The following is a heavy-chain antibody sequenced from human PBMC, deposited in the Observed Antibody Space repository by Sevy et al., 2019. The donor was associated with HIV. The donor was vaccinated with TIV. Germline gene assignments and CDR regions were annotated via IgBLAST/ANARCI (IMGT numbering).Heavy chain of an antibody. Sequence: GGSLRLSCVASGFTLRTYAMNWVRQAPGKGLKWVSTIFKSGDVTYYADSVKGRFTIARDNSKNTVYLYMNSLRAEDTALSFCAGARYDSSGSFDAFDIWGQGTMVTVSS. CDR2: IFKSGDVT. V-gene: IGHV3-23*01. CDR3: AGARYDSSGSFDAFDI. D-gene: IGHD3-22*01. J-gene: IGHJ3*02. CDR1: GFTLRTYA.